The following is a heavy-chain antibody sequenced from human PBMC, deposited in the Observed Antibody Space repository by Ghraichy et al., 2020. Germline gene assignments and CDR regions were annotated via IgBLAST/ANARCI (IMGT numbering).Heavy chain of an antibody. D-gene: IGHD1-26*01. V-gene: IGHV4-39*01. Sequence: SETLSLTCIVSGGSISSSSYYWGWIRQPPGKGLEWIGSFYYSGSAYSGSTYYNPSLKSRVTISVDTSKNQFSLKLSSVTAADTAVYYCVGIHSGSYSVCFDYWGQGTLVTVSS. J-gene: IGHJ4*02. CDR2: FYYSGSAYSGST. CDR3: VGIHSGSYSVCFDY. CDR1: GGSISSSSYY.